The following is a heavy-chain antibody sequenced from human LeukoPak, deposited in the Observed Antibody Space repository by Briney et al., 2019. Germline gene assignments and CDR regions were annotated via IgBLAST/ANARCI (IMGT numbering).Heavy chain of an antibody. D-gene: IGHD4-17*01. CDR2: IDPSDSYT. CDR3: ARRGDYGDSTVVDY. Sequence: PGESLKISCKGSGCSFTSYWISWVRQMPGKGLEWMGRIDPSDSYTNYSPSFQGHVTISADKSISTAYLRWSSLKASDTAMYYCARRGDYGDSTVVDYWGQGTLVTVSS. V-gene: IGHV5-10-1*01. CDR1: GCSFTSYW. J-gene: IGHJ4*02.